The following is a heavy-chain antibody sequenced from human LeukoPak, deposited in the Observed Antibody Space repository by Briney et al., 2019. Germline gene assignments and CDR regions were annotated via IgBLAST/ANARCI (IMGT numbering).Heavy chain of an antibody. V-gene: IGHV3-7*01. Sequence: PGGSLRLSCAASGFTFSTYWMNWFRQTPGKGLEWVAKIKADGGEKDHVASVKGRFTISRDNAKNSLYLQMNSLRVEDTAVYYCAGGGAARPDFWGQGTLVTVSS. D-gene: IGHD6-6*01. J-gene: IGHJ4*02. CDR2: IKADGGEK. CDR3: AGGGAARPDF. CDR1: GFTFSTYW.